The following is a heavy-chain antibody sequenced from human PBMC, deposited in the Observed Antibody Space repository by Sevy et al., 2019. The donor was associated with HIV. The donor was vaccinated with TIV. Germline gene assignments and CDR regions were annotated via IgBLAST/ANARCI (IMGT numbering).Heavy chain of an antibody. J-gene: IGHJ6*02. CDR1: GFTFSSYA. V-gene: IGHV3-30-3*01. D-gene: IGHD6-19*01. CDR2: ISYDGSNK. Sequence: GGSLRLSCAASGFTFSSYAMHWVRQAPGKGLEWVAVISYDGSNKYYADPVKGRFTISRDNSKNTLYLQMNSLRAEDTAVYYCARPITIGRAVAGYGMDVWGQGTTVTVSS. CDR3: ARPITIGRAVAGYGMDV.